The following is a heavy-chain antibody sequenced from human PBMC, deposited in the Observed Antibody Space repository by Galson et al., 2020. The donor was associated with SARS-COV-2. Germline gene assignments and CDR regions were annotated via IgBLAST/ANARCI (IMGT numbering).Heavy chain of an antibody. CDR3: ARGHGDYDNSGYVAGSFDP. J-gene: IGHJ5*02. Sequence: ASVKVSCKDSGGTFSNYAISWVRQAPGQGLEWMGGIIPFLGTPNYAQKFQDRVTISTDESTSTAYMELNSLRSDDTAVYYCARGHGDYDNSGYVAGSFDPWGQGTLVTVSS. CDR1: GGTFSNYA. D-gene: IGHD3-22*01. CDR2: IIPFLGTP. V-gene: IGHV1-69*05.